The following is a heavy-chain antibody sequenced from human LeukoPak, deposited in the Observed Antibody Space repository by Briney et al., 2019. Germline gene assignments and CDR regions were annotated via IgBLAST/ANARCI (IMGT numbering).Heavy chain of an antibody. CDR1: GGSISSGDYY. Sequence: PSETLSLTCSVSGGSISSGDYYWAWIRQPPGKGLEWIGYIYFSESTFYNSSLKSRLTISLDASKNQFFLRLSSVTAADTAVYYCARAMTFHNWFDPWGQGTLATVSS. V-gene: IGHV4-30-4*08. D-gene: IGHD3/OR15-3a*01. J-gene: IGHJ5*02. CDR3: ARAMTFHNWFDP. CDR2: IYFSEST.